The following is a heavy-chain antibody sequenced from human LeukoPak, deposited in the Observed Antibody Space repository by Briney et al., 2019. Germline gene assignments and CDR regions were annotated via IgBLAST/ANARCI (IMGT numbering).Heavy chain of an antibody. Sequence: ASVKVSCKASGYTFTGYYMHWVRQAPGQGLEWMGWINPNSGGTNYAQKFQGRVTMTRDTSTSTVYMELSSLRSEDTAVYYCARGPVRHYYDSSGYYFWFDPWGQGTLVTVSS. J-gene: IGHJ5*02. V-gene: IGHV1-2*02. CDR1: GYTFTGYY. CDR3: ARGPVRHYYDSSGYYFWFDP. D-gene: IGHD3-22*01. CDR2: INPNSGGT.